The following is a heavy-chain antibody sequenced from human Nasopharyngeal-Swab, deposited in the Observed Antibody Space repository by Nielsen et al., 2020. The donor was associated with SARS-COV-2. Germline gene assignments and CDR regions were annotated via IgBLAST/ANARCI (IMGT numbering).Heavy chain of an antibody. CDR3: TRKISFDM. CDR1: GFGLSDFY. V-gene: IGHV3-11*01. CDR2: IDPSGEKK. Sequence: GESLKISCAASGFGLSDFYISWIRKAPGKGLEWIAYIDPSGEKKYYAGSVKGRFTISRDNARNSVFLELNTLRADDSAVYYCTRKISFDMWGQGTKVTVSS. J-gene: IGHJ3*02. D-gene: IGHD2-15*01.